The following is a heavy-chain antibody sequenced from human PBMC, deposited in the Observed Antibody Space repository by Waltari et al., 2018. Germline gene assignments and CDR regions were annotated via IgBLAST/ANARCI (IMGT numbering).Heavy chain of an antibody. J-gene: IGHJ6*02. Sequence: QVQLVQSGAEVKKPGASVQISCKPSEYTFTSSDIPWVRQAPGQGLEWMGIINPSGGSTIYAQKFQGRVTMTRDTSTSTVYMELSSLRSEDTAVYYCALDTGALWMDVWGQGTTVTVSS. CDR1: EYTFTSSD. V-gene: IGHV1-46*01. CDR2: INPSGGST. D-gene: IGHD2-21*01. CDR3: ALDTGALWMDV.